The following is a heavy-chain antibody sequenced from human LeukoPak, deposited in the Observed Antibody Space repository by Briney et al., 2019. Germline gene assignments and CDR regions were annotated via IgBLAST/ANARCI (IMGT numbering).Heavy chain of an antibody. J-gene: IGHJ6*02. V-gene: IGHV3-30*18. D-gene: IGHD2-2*01. CDR2: ISYYGSNK. CDR3: AKRYCSSTSCYYYYGMDV. CDR1: GFTFSSYG. Sequence: GGPLRLSCAASGFTFSSYGMPWVRQAPGKGLEWVAVISYYGSNKYYADSVKGRFTISRDNSKNTLYLQTNSLRAEDTAVYYCAKRYCSSTSCYYYYGMDVWGQGTTVTVSS.